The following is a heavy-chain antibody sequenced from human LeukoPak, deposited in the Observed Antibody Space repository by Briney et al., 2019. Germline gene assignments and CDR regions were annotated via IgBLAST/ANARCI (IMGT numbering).Heavy chain of an antibody. CDR1: GGSISSYY. CDR3: ARGLRGVTHPFNY. D-gene: IGHD2-21*02. CDR2: IYYGGST. V-gene: IGHV4-59*01. J-gene: IGHJ4*02. Sequence: PSETLSLTCTVSGGSISSYYWSWIRQPPGKGLEWIGYIYYGGSTNYNPSLKSRVTISVDTSKNHFSLKLTSVTAADTAVYYCARGLRGVTHPFNYWGQGTLVTVSS.